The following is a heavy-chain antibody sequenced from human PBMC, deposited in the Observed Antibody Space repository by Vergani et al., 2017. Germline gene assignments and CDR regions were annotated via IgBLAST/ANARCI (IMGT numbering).Heavy chain of an antibody. CDR2: IDHTGRP. Sequence: QVQLQQWGGGLLKPSETLSLTCVVNGGSFTSYHWTWIRQSPGEGLEWVGDIDHTGRPDYNPSLKSRLTMSVDKCRNQFSLTLNSVTATDTAIFFCARVNTETNGHLYYYYDMDVWGQGTAVTVS. CDR1: GGSFTSYH. CDR3: ARVNTETNGHLYYYYDMDV. D-gene: IGHD4-11*01. J-gene: IGHJ6*02. V-gene: IGHV4-34*01.